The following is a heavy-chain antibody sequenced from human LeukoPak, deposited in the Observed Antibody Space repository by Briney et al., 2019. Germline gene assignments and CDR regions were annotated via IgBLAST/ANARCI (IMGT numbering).Heavy chain of an antibody. Sequence: PGGSLRLSCAASGFTFSDFYMSWIRQAPGKGPEWVSYISSSGSTIYYADSVKGRFTISRDNAKNTLYLQMNSLRAEDTAAYYCAREVVYDSSGYYSGDAFDIWGQGTMVTVSS. J-gene: IGHJ3*02. CDR3: AREVVYDSSGYYSGDAFDI. D-gene: IGHD3-22*01. V-gene: IGHV3-11*01. CDR1: GFTFSDFY. CDR2: ISSSGSTI.